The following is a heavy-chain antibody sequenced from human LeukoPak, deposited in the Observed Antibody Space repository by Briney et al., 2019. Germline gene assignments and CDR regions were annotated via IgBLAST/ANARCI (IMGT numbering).Heavy chain of an antibody. D-gene: IGHD1-7*01. J-gene: IGHJ4*02. Sequence: GGSLRLSCAASGFTFSSYAMSWVRQAPGKGLEWVSAISGSGGSTYYADSVKGRFTISRDNSKNTLYLQMNSLRAEDTAVYYCAKDLVVELGTCCFDYWGQGTLVTVSS. CDR3: AKDLVVELGTCCFDY. CDR2: ISGSGGST. CDR1: GFTFSSYA. V-gene: IGHV3-23*01.